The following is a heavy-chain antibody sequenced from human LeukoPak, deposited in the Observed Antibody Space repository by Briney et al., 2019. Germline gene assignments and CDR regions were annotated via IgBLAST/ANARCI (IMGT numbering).Heavy chain of an antibody. J-gene: IGHJ4*02. D-gene: IGHD6-19*01. CDR3: ARSCSSGWLEGYYFDY. CDR1: GYTFTDYY. V-gene: IGHV1-2*02. CDR2: INPNSGGT. Sequence: ASVKVSCTASGYTFTDYYIHWVRQAPGQGLEWMGWINPNSGGTSYAQRFQGRVTLTRDTSISTAYMELSRLGSDDTAVYYCARSCSSGWLEGYYFDYWGQGTLVTVSS.